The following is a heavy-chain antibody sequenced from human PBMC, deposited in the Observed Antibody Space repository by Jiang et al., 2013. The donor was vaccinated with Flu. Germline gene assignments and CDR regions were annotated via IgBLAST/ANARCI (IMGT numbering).Heavy chain of an antibody. CDR3: ASSAYCGADCFHYYYPMDV. CDR1: GYTFTTYS. Sequence: SGAEVKKPGASVKVSCKTSGYTFTTYSINWVRQAPGQGLEWMGWISAYNDNTNYAQKFQGRVTMTTETSTSTAYMELRSLRSDDSAVYYCASSAYCGADCFHYYYPMDVWGQGTTVTVFS. CDR2: ISAYNDNT. D-gene: IGHD2-21*02. V-gene: IGHV1-18*04. J-gene: IGHJ6*02.